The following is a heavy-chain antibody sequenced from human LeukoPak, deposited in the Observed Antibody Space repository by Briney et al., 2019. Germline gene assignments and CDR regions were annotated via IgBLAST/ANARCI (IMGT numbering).Heavy chain of an antibody. Sequence: GGSLRLSCAASGFTFSSYAMSWVRQAPGKGLEWVSAISGSGGSTYYADSVKGRFTISRDNSKNTLYLQMNSLRAEDTAVYYCGRVAHDSSGYYFNDYWGQGTLVTVSS. CDR1: GFTFSSYA. CDR3: GRVAHDSSGYYFNDY. V-gene: IGHV3-23*01. CDR2: ISGSGGST. J-gene: IGHJ4*02. D-gene: IGHD3-22*01.